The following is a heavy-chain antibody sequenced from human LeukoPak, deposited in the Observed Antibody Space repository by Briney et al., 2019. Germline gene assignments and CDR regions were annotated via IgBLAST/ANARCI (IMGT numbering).Heavy chain of an antibody. CDR2: ISSSGSTI. D-gene: IGHD6-13*01. J-gene: IGHJ3*02. CDR1: GFTFSDYY. CDR3: ASLEQHSGAFDI. V-gene: IGHV3-11*01. Sequence: GGSLRLSCAASGFTFSDYYMSWIRQAPRKGLEWVSYISSSGSTIYYADSVKGRFTISRDNAKNSLYLQMNSLRAEDTAVYYCASLEQHSGAFDIWGQGTMVTVSS.